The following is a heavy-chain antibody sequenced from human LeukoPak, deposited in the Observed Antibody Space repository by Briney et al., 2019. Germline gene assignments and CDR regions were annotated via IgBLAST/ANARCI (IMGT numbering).Heavy chain of an antibody. V-gene: IGHV4-59*01. Sequence: KPSETLSLTCTVSGGSISSYYWSWIRQPPGKGLEWIGYIYYSGSTNYNPSLKSRVTISVDTSKNQFSLKLSSVTAADTAVYYCARADTGADAFDIWGQGTMVTVSS. CDR1: GGSISSYY. J-gene: IGHJ3*02. D-gene: IGHD1-14*01. CDR2: IYYSGST. CDR3: ARADTGADAFDI.